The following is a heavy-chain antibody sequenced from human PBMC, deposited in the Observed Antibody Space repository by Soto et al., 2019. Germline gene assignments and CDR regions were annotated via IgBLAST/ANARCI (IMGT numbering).Heavy chain of an antibody. V-gene: IGHV1-18*01. J-gene: IGHJ4*02. CDR2: ISAYNGNT. CDR1: GYTFTNFG. CDR3: VRDSPIGSAFSGHDDIDS. D-gene: IGHD5-12*01. Sequence: GASVKVSCKASGYTFTNFGISWVRQAPGQGLEWMGWISAYNGNTIYAQNFQGRVTMTTDTSTSTAYMELRILRSDDTAVYYCVRDSPIGSAFSGHDDIDSWGQGTLVTVSS.